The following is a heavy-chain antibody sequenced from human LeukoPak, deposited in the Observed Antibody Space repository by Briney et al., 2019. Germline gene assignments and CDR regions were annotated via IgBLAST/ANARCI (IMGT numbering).Heavy chain of an antibody. Sequence: ASVKVSCKASGYSFFGYGITWVRQAPGQGLEWMGWFNPENGNTNYAQKVQGRVTMTADTSTSTSYMELRSLRSDDTAVYYCARGNWPDAFDIWGQGTMVTVSS. CDR2: FNPENGNT. CDR3: ARGNWPDAFDI. J-gene: IGHJ3*02. V-gene: IGHV1-18*01. D-gene: IGHD1-1*01. CDR1: GYSFFGYG.